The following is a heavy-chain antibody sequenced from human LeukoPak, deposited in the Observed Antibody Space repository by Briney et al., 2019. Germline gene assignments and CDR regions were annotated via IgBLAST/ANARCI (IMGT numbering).Heavy chain of an antibody. J-gene: IGHJ4*02. CDR1: GGSISDYY. Sequence: PSETLSLTCTVSGGSISDYYWGWIRQPPGKGLEWIGSIYYSGSTYYNPSLKSRVTISVDTSKNQFSLKLSSVTAADTAVYYCARAGPTTVTTRIFAYWGKGTRVTVSS. CDR2: IYYSGST. V-gene: IGHV4-39*07. D-gene: IGHD4-17*01. CDR3: ARAGPTTVTTRIFAY.